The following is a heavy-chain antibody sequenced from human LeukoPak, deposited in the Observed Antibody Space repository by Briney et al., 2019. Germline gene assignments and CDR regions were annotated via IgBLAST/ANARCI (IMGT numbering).Heavy chain of an antibody. J-gene: IGHJ6*03. D-gene: IGHD3-9*01. CDR3: AKGVKVPLLRYFSYYMDV. V-gene: IGHV3-23*01. CDR1: GFTFSSYA. Sequence: GGSLRLSCAASGFTFSSYAMSWVRQAPGKGLEWVSAISGSGGSTYYADSVKGRFTLSRDNSKNTLYLQMNSLRAEDTAVYYCAKGVKVPLLRYFSYYMDVWGKGTTVTISS. CDR2: ISGSGGST.